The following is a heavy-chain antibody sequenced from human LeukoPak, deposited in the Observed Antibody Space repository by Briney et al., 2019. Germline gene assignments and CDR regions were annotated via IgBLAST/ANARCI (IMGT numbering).Heavy chain of an antibody. D-gene: IGHD6-13*01. CDR2: IDNSGST. CDR1: GGSFSSSSYN. V-gene: IGHV4-39*01. Sequence: SETLSLTCTVSGGSFSSSSYNWGWIRQPPGKGLEWIGSIDNSGSTYYNPSLKSRVTISVDTSKDQLSLNLSSVTAADTAVYYCARPPGIAAAWFDPWGQGTLVTVSS. CDR3: ARPPGIAAAWFDP. J-gene: IGHJ5*02.